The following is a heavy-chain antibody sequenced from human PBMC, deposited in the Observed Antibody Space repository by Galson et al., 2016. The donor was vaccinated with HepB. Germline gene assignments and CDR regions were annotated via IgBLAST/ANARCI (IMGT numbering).Heavy chain of an antibody. CDR3: ARGFGSGWYLGY. Sequence: CAISGDSVSAYSASWNWIRQSPSRGLEWLGRTYYRSTYFNDYADFVEGRITINTDTSKNQFSLHLNSVTPEDTAMYYCARGFGSGWYLGYWGQGTLVTVSS. V-gene: IGHV6-1*01. J-gene: IGHJ4*02. CDR2: TYYRSTYFN. D-gene: IGHD6-19*01. CDR1: GDSVSAYSAS.